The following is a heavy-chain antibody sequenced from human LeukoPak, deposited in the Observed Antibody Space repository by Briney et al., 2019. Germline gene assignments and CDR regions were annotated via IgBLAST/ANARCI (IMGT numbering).Heavy chain of an antibody. D-gene: IGHD1-26*01. Sequence: SETLSLTCSVSDGSINSYYWNWIRRPPGRGLEWIGYIYYNGNTNYSPSLKSRVTMSVDTSKNLFSLKVSSVTAADTAVYYCARGRSNYYGMDVWGQGATVTVSS. CDR1: DGSINSYY. CDR2: IYYNGNT. J-gene: IGHJ6*02. CDR3: ARGRSNYYGMDV. V-gene: IGHV4-59*01.